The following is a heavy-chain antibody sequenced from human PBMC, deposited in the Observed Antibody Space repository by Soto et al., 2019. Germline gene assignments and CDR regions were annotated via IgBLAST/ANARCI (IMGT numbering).Heavy chain of an antibody. D-gene: IGHD3-3*01. V-gene: IGHV4-39*01. J-gene: IGHJ6*03. CDR1: GGSISSSSYY. Sequence: SETLSLTCTVSGGSISSSSYYWGWIRQPPGKGLEWIGSIYYSGSTYYNPSLKSRVTISVDTSKNQFSLKLSSVTAADTAVYYCARSSRLRFLEWLPDYYYYYYMDVWGKGTTVTVSS. CDR2: IYYSGST. CDR3: ARSSRLRFLEWLPDYYYYYYMDV.